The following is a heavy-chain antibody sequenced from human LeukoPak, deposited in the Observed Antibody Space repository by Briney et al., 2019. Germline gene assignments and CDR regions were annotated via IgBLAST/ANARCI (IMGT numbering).Heavy chain of an antibody. J-gene: IGHJ4*02. V-gene: IGHV4-34*01. CDR3: ARRYYDFWSGYYTGIFDY. Sequence: KTSETLSLTCAVYGGSFSGYYWSWIRQPPGKGLEWIGEINHSGSTNYNPSLKSRVTISVDTSKNQFSLKLSSVTAADTAVYYCARRYYDFWSGYYTGIFDYWGQGTLVTVSS. D-gene: IGHD3-3*01. CDR1: GGSFSGYY. CDR2: INHSGST.